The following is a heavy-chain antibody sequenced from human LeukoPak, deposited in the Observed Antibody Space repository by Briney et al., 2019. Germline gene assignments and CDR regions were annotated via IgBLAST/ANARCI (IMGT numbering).Heavy chain of an antibody. Sequence: SETLSLTCAVYGGSFSGYYWSWIRQPPGKGLEWIGEINHSGSTNYNPSLKSRVTISVDTSKNQLYLNLTSVTATDTAVYYCAKLGHSDGWYLGAFDIWGQGTTVIVSS. D-gene: IGHD6-19*01. CDR2: INHSGST. V-gene: IGHV4-34*01. CDR1: GGSFSGYY. J-gene: IGHJ3*02. CDR3: AKLGHSDGWYLGAFDI.